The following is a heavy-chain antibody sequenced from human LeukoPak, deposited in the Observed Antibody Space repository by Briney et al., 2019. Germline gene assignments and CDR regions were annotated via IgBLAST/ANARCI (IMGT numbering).Heavy chain of an antibody. CDR2: INPYSGGT. J-gene: IGHJ4*02. V-gene: IGHV1-2*02. CDR3: ARGDYYDSSGYSSWDY. CDR1: GYTFSDYY. D-gene: IGHD3-22*01. Sequence: ASVKVSCKASGYTFSDYYMHWVRQAPGQGLEWMGWINPYSGGTNYAEKFQGRVTMTRDTSMTTAYMELSRLRSDDTAVYYCARGDYYDSSGYSSWDYWGQGTLVTVSS.